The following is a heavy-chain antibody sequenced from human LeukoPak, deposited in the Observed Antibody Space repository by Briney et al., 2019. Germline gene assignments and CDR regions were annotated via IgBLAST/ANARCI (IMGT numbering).Heavy chain of an antibody. CDR2: INQDGSEK. CDR3: ARDESYCSGGRCYLPYYYYYMDV. CDR1: GFTFSSYW. V-gene: IGHV3-7*01. Sequence: GGSLRLSCAASGFTFSSYWMSWVRQAPGKGLEWVANINQDGSEKYYVDSVKGRFTISRDNAKNSLYLQMNSLRAEDTAVYYCARDESYCSGGRCYLPYYYYYMDVWGKGTTVTVSS. J-gene: IGHJ6*03. D-gene: IGHD2-15*01.